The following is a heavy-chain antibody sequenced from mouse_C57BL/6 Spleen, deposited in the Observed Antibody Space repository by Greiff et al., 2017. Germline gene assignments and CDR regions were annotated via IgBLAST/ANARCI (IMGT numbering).Heavy chain of an antibody. Sequence: VHLVESGPGLVAPSQSLSITCTVSGFSLTSYGVHWVRQPPGKGLEWLVVIWSDGSTTSYSALKSRLSISKNNSTSQVFLKMNSLQTDDTAMYYGARQGSRRACWYFDVWGTGTTVTVSS. V-gene: IGHV2-6*02. CDR1: GFSLTSYG. CDR2: IWSDGST. D-gene: IGHD3-3*01. CDR3: ARQGSRRACWYFDV. J-gene: IGHJ1*03.